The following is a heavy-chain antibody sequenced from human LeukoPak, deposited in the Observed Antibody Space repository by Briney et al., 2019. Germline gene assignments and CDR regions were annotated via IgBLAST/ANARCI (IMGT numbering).Heavy chain of an antibody. CDR3: AREGGYYFDH. J-gene: IGHJ4*02. CDR2: ISYDRSET. Sequence: GRSLRLSCAASGFTFGSYGMHWVRQAPGRGLEWVAFISYDRSETYYADSVKGRFSISRDNSKNTVYLQMNSLRTEDRAVYYCAREGGYYFDHWGQGTLVTVSS. CDR1: GFTFGSYG. D-gene: IGHD6-25*01. V-gene: IGHV3-30*03.